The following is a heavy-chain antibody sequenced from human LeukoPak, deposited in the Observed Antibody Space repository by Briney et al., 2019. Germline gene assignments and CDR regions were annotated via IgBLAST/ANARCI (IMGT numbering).Heavy chain of an antibody. CDR1: GLTFSSSN. J-gene: IGHJ3*02. CDR3: ARGGGRSYSDAFDI. Sequence: GGSLRLSCAASGLTFSSSNMHWVRQAPGKGPEWVSFISGRSTATQYADSVKGRFTISRDIGRKALYLQMNSLRDEDTAVYYCARGGGRSYSDAFDIWGQGTVVTVSS. CDR2: ISGRSTAT. V-gene: IGHV3-48*02. D-gene: IGHD1-26*01.